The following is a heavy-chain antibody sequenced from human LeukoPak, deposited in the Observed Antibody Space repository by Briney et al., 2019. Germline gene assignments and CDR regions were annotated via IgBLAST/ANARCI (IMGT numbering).Heavy chain of an antibody. CDR1: GFTFSDYY. Sequence: GSLRLSCAASGFTFSDYYMSWIRQPPGKGLEWIGSIYSGGNTYYNPPLKSRVTISVDTSKNQFSLKLNSVTAADTAVYYCARTLRSYYDNSGYPHPLTWGQGTLVTVSS. V-gene: IGHV4-38-2*01. D-gene: IGHD3-22*01. J-gene: IGHJ5*02. CDR2: IYSGGNT. CDR3: ARTLRSYYDNSGYPHPLT.